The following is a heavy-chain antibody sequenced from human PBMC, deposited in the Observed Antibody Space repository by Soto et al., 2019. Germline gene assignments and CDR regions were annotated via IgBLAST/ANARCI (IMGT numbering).Heavy chain of an antibody. D-gene: IGHD5-12*01. J-gene: IGHJ5*02. CDR3: AREEGGGYDHRWFDP. V-gene: IGHV4-31*03. CDR1: GGSISSGGYY. Sequence: QVQLQESGPGLVKLSQTLSLTCTVSGGSISSGGYYWSWIRQHPGKGLEWIGYIYYSGSTYYNPSLKSRVTISVDTSKNQFSLKLSSVTAADTAVYYCAREEGGGYDHRWFDPWGQGTLVTVSS. CDR2: IYYSGST.